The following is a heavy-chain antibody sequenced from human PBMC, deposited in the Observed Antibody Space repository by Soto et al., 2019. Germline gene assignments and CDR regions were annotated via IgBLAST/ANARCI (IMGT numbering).Heavy chain of an antibody. CDR3: ARSRYNDY. D-gene: IGHD1-1*01. CDR1: GFTFSSYS. V-gene: IGHV3-48*01. CDR2: ISSSSSSI. J-gene: IGHJ4*02. Sequence: PGGSLRLSCAASGFTFSSYSMNWVRQAPGKGLEWISYISSSSSSIYYTDSVKGRFTISRDNAKNSLFLEMNSLGAEDTALYYCARSRYNDYWGQGTLVTVSS.